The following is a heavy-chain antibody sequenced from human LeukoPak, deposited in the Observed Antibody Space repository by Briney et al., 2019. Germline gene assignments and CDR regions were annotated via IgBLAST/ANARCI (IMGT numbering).Heavy chain of an antibody. Sequence: GGSLRLSCGASGFTFSRYAMSWVRQAPGKGLQWVSQIDGSGGAIYYADSVKGRFTISRDNAKNSLYLQMNSLRAEDTAVYYCARDKAGTTWAFDIWGHGTMVTVSS. CDR3: ARDKAGTTWAFDI. J-gene: IGHJ3*02. CDR2: IDGSGGAI. D-gene: IGHD1-7*01. CDR1: GFTFSRYA. V-gene: IGHV3-48*03.